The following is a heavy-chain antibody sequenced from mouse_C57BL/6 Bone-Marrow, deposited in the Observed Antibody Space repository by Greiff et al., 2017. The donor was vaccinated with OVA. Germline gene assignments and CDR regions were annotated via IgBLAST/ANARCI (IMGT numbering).Heavy chain of an antibody. V-gene: IGHV14-4*01. CDR3: TDGYWFAY. CDR2: IDPENGDT. D-gene: IGHD2-3*01. Sequence: EVQLQQSGAELVRPGASVKLSCTASGFNIKDDYMHWVKQRPEQGLEWIGWIDPENGDTEYASKFQGKATITADTSSNTAYLQLSSLTSEATAVYYCTDGYWFAYWGQGTLVTVSA. J-gene: IGHJ3*01. CDR1: GFNIKDDY.